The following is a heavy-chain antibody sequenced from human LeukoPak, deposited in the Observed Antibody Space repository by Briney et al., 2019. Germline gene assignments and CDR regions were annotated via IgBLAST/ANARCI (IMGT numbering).Heavy chain of an antibody. J-gene: IGHJ5*02. CDR1: GGSFSGYY. Sequence: SETLSLTCAVYGGSFSGYYWSWIRQPPGKGLEWIGEINHSGSTNYNPSLKSRVTISVDTSKNQFSLKLSSVTAADTAVYYCARDGMVRGVIIRAWFDPWGQGTLVTVSS. CDR2: INHSGST. CDR3: ARDGMVRGVIIRAWFDP. D-gene: IGHD3-10*01. V-gene: IGHV4-34*01.